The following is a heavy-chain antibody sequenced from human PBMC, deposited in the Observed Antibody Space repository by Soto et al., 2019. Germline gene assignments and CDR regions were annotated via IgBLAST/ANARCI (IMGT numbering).Heavy chain of an antibody. CDR1: GGTFSSYA. Sequence: AVKLSCRASGGTFSSYAISWLRHAPGQGLEWMGAIIPIFGTANDAQKFQGRVTITADESTSTAYMELSSLRPEDTAVYYCARDSYSSGYDFDYWGQGTLVTVSS. CDR2: IIPIFGTA. CDR3: ARDSYSSGYDFDY. D-gene: IGHD3-22*01. V-gene: IGHV1-69*13. J-gene: IGHJ4*02.